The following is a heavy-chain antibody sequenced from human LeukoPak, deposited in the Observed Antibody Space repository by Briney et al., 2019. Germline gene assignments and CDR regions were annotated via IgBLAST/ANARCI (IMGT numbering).Heavy chain of an antibody. CDR1: GFTFSSYH. CDR3: ARKGSGYWYFDL. CDR2: ITSSSSTI. J-gene: IGHJ2*01. Sequence: GGSLRPSCAASGFTFSSYHVNWVRQAPGKGLEWVSYITSSSSTIYYADSVEGRFTISRDNAKNSLYLQMNSLRDEDTAVYYCARKGSGYWYFDLWGRGTLVTVSS. D-gene: IGHD3-22*01. V-gene: IGHV3-48*02.